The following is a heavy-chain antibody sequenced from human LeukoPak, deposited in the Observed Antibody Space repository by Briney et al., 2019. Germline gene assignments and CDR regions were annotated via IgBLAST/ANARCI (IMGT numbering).Heavy chain of an antibody. V-gene: IGHV3-23*01. CDR3: AKLVDIVVVPAATLDY. D-gene: IGHD2-2*01. CDR2: ISNSGGST. CDR1: GFTFSSYA. J-gene: IGHJ4*02. Sequence: GGSLRLSCAASGFTFSSYAMNWVRQAPGKGLEWVSAISNSGGSTYYADSVKGRFTISRDNSKNTLYLQMNSLRADDTAVYYCAKLVDIVVVPAATLDYWGQGTLVTVSS.